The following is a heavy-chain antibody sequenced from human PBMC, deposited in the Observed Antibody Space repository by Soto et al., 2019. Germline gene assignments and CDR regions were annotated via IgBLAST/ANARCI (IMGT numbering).Heavy chain of an antibody. Sequence: EVQLLESGGGLVQPGGSLRLSCAASGLTFSSYAMSWVRQAPGKGLEWVSGISGSGGSTYYADSVKGRFTISRGNSKNTLYPQMNSLRAEDTAVYYCAKDSSHRTDFWGQGTLVTVSS. D-gene: IGHD2-2*01. CDR1: GLTFSSYA. CDR3: AKDSSHRTDF. J-gene: IGHJ4*02. V-gene: IGHV3-23*01. CDR2: ISGSGGST.